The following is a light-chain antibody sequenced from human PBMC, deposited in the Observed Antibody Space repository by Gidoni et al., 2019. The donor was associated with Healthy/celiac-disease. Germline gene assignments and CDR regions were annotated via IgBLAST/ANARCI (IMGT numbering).Light chain of an antibody. CDR3: QRAHSFPLT. CDR1: QHISSW. V-gene: IGKV1-12*01. Sequence: DIQMTQSPSSVSASVGDRVTITCRASQHISSWLAWYQQKPGEAPKLLIYAASTLQSGVPSRFSGDGSGTDFTLTTSSLQPEDFSTYYCQRAHSFPLTFGQGTRLEIK. J-gene: IGKJ5*01. CDR2: AAS.